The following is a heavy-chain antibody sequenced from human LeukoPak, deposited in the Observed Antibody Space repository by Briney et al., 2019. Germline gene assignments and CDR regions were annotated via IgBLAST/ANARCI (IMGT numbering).Heavy chain of an antibody. CDR1: GGSISSYY. D-gene: IGHD5-24*01. CDR2: IYYSGST. V-gene: IGHV4-59*01. J-gene: IGHJ4*02. CDR3: ARGERWLPRR. Sequence: SETLSLTCTVSGGSISSYYWSWIRQPPGKGLEWIGYIYYSGSTNYNPSLKSRVTISVDTSKNQFSLKLSSVTAADTAVYYCARGERWLPRRWGQGTLVTVSS.